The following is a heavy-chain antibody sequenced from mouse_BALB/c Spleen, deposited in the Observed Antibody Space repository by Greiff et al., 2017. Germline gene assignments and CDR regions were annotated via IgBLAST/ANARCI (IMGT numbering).Heavy chain of an antibody. D-gene: IGHD2-3*01. CDR3: ARIYDGYHYFDY. CDR1: GYSITSGYY. V-gene: IGHV3-6*02. Sequence: EVKLMESGPGLVKPSQSLSLTCSVTGYSITSGYYWNWIRQFPGNKLEWMGYISYDGSNNYNPSLKNRISITRDTSKNQFFLKLNSVTTEDTATYYCARIYDGYHYFDYWGQGTTLTVSS. J-gene: IGHJ2*01. CDR2: ISYDGSN.